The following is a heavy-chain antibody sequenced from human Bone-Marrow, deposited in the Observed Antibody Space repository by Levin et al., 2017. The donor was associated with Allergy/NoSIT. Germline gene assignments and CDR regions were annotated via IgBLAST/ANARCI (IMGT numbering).Heavy chain of an antibody. Sequence: GESLKISCKGSGYRFTNYWIGWVRQMPGKGLEWMGIIYPGDSDTRYSPSFQGQVSISADKSTTTAYLQWRSLKASDTAMYYCARGEFTDSSGYFHWGQGTLVTVSS. CDR2: IYPGDSDT. J-gene: IGHJ4*02. CDR1: GYRFTNYW. CDR3: ARGEFTDSSGYFH. D-gene: IGHD3-22*01. V-gene: IGHV5-51*01.